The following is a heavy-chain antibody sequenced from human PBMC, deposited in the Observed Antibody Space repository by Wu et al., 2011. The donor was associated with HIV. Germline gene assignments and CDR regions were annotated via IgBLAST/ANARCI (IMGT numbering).Heavy chain of an antibody. D-gene: IGHD3-10*01. CDR3: ARGRGLQAFEF. CDR1: GYTFTSYD. V-gene: IGHV1-8*02. J-gene: IGHJ4*02. Sequence: QVQLVQSGAEVKKPGASVKVSCKASGYTFTSYDINWVRQAPGQGLEWMGWLNPKSGNTGFGRRFQGRVALTRDTSINTAYMELSSLRFEDTAVYYCARGRGLQAFEFWGRGTLVTVSP. CDR2: LNPKSGNT.